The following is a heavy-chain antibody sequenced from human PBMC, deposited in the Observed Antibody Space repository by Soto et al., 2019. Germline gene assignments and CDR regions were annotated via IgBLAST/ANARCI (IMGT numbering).Heavy chain of an antibody. CDR1: GGTFSSYA. CDR3: ARGRTLATYYDFWSGYSSPHYYYYGMDV. D-gene: IGHD3-3*01. CDR2: IIPIFGTA. J-gene: IGHJ6*02. Sequence: SVKVSCKASGGTFSSYAISWVRQAPGQGLEWMGGIIPIFGTANYAQKFQGRVTITADKSTSTAYMELSSLRSEDTAVYYCARGRTLATYYDFWSGYSSPHYYYYGMDVWGQGTTVTVSS. V-gene: IGHV1-69*06.